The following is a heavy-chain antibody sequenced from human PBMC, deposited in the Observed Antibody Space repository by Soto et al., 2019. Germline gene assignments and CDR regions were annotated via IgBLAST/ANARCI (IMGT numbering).Heavy chain of an antibody. V-gene: IGHV1-18*01. CDR1: GYTFNNYG. J-gene: IGHJ6*02. CDR2: ISVYNGNK. D-gene: IGHD3-10*01. Sequence: ASVKVCCKASGYTFNNYGITRVRQAPGQGLEWLGWISVYNGNKNYAKKVQGRVSMTADTSTSTAHMELRSLQSDDTAVYFCARVAITLIRGLKVDFYSMDVWGQGTTVTVSS. CDR3: ARVAITLIRGLKVDFYSMDV.